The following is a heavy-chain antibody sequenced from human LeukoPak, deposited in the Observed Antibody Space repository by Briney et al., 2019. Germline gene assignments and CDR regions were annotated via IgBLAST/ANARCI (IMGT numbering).Heavy chain of an antibody. CDR1: GGSISSGGYY. J-gene: IGHJ3*02. CDR3: AGDPPYYDSSGRDDAFDI. Sequence: PSQTLSLTCTVSGGSISSGGYYWSWIRQHPGKGLEWIGYIYYSGSTYYNPSLKSRVTISVDTSKNQFSLKLSSVTAADTAVYYCAGDPPYYDSSGRDDAFDIWGQGTMVTVSS. D-gene: IGHD3-22*01. CDR2: IYYSGST. V-gene: IGHV4-31*03.